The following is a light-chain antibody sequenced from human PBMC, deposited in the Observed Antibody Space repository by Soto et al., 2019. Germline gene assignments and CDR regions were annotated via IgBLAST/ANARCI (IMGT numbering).Light chain of an antibody. Sequence: QSALTQHPSASGSPGQSVTISCTGTSSDVGGYHSVSWYQQHPGKAPKLMIYGVSTRPSWVPDRFSGSKSGNKASLTVSGLQAEDEADYYCSSYAGRNNAVVFGGGTKVTVL. CDR1: SSDVGGYHS. V-gene: IGLV2-8*01. CDR2: GVS. J-gene: IGLJ2*01. CDR3: SSYAGRNNAVV.